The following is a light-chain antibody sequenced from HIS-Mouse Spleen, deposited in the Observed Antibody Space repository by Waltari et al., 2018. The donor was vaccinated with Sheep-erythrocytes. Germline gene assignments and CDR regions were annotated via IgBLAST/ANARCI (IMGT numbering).Light chain of an antibody. V-gene: IGKV2-28*01. CDR1: QSLLHSNGYNY. Sequence: DIVMTQPPLSLPVTPGEPASISCRSSQSLLHSNGYNYLDWYLQKPGQSPQLLIYDASNLDTGVPSRFSGSGSGTDFTFTISSLQPEDIATYYCQQYDNLLTFGGGTKVEIK. CDR2: DAS. J-gene: IGKJ4*01. CDR3: QQYDNLLT.